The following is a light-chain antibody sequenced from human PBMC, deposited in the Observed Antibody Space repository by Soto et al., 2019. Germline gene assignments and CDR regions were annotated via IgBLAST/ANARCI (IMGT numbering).Light chain of an antibody. CDR2: GTS. J-gene: IGKJ4*01. Sequence: EIVLTQSPDTLSLSPGERATLSCRASQSVGSSFLAWYQQKPGQAPRLLIYGTSTRATGIPDRFTGSGSGTDFTLTISRLEPEDFAVYYCQQYENSPLTFGGGTKVEIK. V-gene: IGKV3-20*01. CDR3: QQYENSPLT. CDR1: QSVGSSF.